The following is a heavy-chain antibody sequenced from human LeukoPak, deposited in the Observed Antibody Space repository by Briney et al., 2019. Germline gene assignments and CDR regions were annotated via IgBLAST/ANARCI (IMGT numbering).Heavy chain of an antibody. V-gene: IGHV4-31*03. CDR3: ARSGYCSGGSCYDP. J-gene: IGHJ5*02. D-gene: IGHD2-15*01. CDR2: IYSSGST. CDR1: GGSISSGGYY. Sequence: SETLSLTCTVSGGSISSGGYYWSWLRQHPGTGLEWIVYIYSSGSTYYNPSLKSRVTISVDTSKNQFSLKLSSVTAADTAVYYCARSGYCSGGSCYDPWGQGTLVTVSS.